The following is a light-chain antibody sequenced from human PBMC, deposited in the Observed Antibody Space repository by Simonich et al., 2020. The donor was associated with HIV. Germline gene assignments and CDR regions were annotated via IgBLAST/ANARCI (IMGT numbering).Light chain of an antibody. Sequence: QSALTQPASVSGSPGQSITISCTGTSSDVGGYNYVSWYQQHPGKAPKLMIYYVSKRPSGVSNRFSGSKSGNTASLTISGLQAEDEADYYCNSYTSSSTWVFGGGTKLTVL. V-gene: IGLV2-14*01. CDR2: YVS. CDR3: NSYTSSSTWV. CDR1: SSDVGGYNY. J-gene: IGLJ3*02.